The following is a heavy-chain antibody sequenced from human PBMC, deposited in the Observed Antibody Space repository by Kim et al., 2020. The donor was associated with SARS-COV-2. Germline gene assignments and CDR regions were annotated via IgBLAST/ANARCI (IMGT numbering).Heavy chain of an antibody. Sequence: ASVKVSCKVSGYTLTELSMHWVRQAPGKGLEWMGGFDPEDGETIYAQKFQGRVTMTEDTSTDTAYMELSSLRSEDTAVYYCATGASIVVVPAAMPRYDYWGQGTLVTVSS. CDR2: FDPEDGET. CDR3: ATGASIVVVPAAMPRYDY. V-gene: IGHV1-24*01. CDR1: GYTLTELS. J-gene: IGHJ4*02. D-gene: IGHD2-2*01.